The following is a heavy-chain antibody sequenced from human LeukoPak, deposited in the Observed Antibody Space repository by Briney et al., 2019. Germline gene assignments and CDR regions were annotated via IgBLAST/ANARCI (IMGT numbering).Heavy chain of an antibody. CDR2: INPNSGGA. J-gene: IGHJ6*04. CDR3: ARGTLWFGESLRAYYYGMDV. Sequence: APVKVSCKASGYTFTGYYMHWVRQAPGQGLEWMGWINPNSGGANYAQKFQGWVTMTRDTSISTAYMELSRLRSDDTAVYYCARGTLWFGESLRAYYYGMDVWGKGTTVTVSS. V-gene: IGHV1-2*04. CDR1: GYTFTGYY. D-gene: IGHD3-10*01.